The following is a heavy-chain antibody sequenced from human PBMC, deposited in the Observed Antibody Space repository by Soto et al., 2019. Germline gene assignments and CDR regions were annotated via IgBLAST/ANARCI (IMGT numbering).Heavy chain of an antibody. J-gene: IGHJ4*02. CDR1: GKSFDNFA. CDR2: INVGDDKT. Sequence: QVQLVQSGAEVKKPGASVRLSCKVSGKSFDNFAVHWVRQTPGQRPEWMGRINVGDDKTKYSEKFQGRVIVSYDTSATTAYMELRALSDEDTAVYYCARAKYDYIWGSYHPFDQWAQGAQVPVAS. CDR3: ARAKYDYIWGSYHPFDQ. D-gene: IGHD3-16*02. V-gene: IGHV1-3*01.